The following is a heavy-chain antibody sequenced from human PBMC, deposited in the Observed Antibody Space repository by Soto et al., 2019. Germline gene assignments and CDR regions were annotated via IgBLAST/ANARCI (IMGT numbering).Heavy chain of an antibody. CDR3: ARVISILNWFDP. D-gene: IGHD2-21*01. V-gene: IGHV4-30-4*01. CDR2: IYYSGST. CDR1: GGSISSGDYY. Sequence: PSETLSLTCTVSGGSISSGDYYWSWIRQPPGKGLEWIGYIYYSGSTYYNPSLKSRVTISVDTSKSQFSLKLSSVTAADTAVYYCARVISILNWFDPWGQGTLVTVSS. J-gene: IGHJ5*02.